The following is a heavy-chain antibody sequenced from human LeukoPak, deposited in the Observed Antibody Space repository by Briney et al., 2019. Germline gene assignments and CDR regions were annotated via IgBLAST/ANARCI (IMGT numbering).Heavy chain of an antibody. D-gene: IGHD3-10*01. Sequence: GGSLRLSCAASGFTFSSYSMNWVRQAPGKGLEGVSSISSSSSYIYYADSVKGRFTISRDNAKNSLYLQMNSLRAEDTAVYYCARGLSGSYGMDVWGQGTTVTVSS. J-gene: IGHJ6*02. CDR3: ARGLSGSYGMDV. V-gene: IGHV3-21*01. CDR2: ISSSSSYI. CDR1: GFTFSSYS.